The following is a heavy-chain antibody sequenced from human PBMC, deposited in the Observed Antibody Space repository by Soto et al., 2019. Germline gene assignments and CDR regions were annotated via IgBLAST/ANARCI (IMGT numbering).Heavy chain of an antibody. Sequence: EVQVLESGGGLVQPGGSLRLSCAASGFMSWVRQAPGKGLEWVSAISDYGANTYYVDSVKGRFTISRDNAKNTLYLQMNSLRAEATAVYYCAKGFSGHYYAFRGQGTLVTVSS. J-gene: IGHJ4*02. CDR3: AKGFSGHYYAF. CDR2: ISDYGANT. V-gene: IGHV3-23*01. D-gene: IGHD3-22*01. CDR1: GF.